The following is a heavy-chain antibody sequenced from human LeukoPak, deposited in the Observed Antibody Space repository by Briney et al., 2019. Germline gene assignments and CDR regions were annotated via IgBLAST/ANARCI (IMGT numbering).Heavy chain of an antibody. CDR1: GGSFSGYY. V-gene: IGHV4-34*01. CDR2: INHSGST. J-gene: IGHJ4*02. Sequence: PSETLSLTGAVYGGSFSGYYWSWIRQPPGKGLEWIWEINHSGSTNYNPSLKSRVTISVDTSKNQFSLKLSSVTAADTAVYYCARPRRTLYPGAYYFDYWGQGTLVTVSS. D-gene: IGHD1-1*01. CDR3: ARPRRTLYPGAYYFDY.